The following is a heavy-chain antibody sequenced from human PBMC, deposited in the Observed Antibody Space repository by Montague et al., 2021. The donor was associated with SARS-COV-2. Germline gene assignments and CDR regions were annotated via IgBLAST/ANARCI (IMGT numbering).Heavy chain of an antibody. CDR3: ARVTLGGRDGRTRQYDGLDS. J-gene: IGHJ4*02. V-gene: IGHV4-59*01. Sequence: SLSLICTVSGGSISRYFRNWIRQTPGKGLEWMGYVHDIESSIYNPSLQSRITILLDTPKNQFSLRLNAVTAADTAVYYCARVTLGGRDGRTRQYDGLDSWGQGILVTVSS. CDR1: GGSISRYF. CDR2: VHDIESS. D-gene: IGHD3-16*01.